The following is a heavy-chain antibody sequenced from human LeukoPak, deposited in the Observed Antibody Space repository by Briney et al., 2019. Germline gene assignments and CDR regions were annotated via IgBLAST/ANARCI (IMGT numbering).Heavy chain of an antibody. V-gene: IGHV1-46*02. CDR2: INPNSGST. CDR3: ARDESTSILWW. Sequence: ASVKVSCKASGYTFKDYYMHWVRQTPGQGLEWMGWINPNSGSTSYAQKFQGRVTMTRDTSTSTVYMELSSLRSEDTAVYYCARDESTSILWWWGQGTLVTVSS. J-gene: IGHJ1*01. D-gene: IGHD2-21*01. CDR1: GYTFKDYY.